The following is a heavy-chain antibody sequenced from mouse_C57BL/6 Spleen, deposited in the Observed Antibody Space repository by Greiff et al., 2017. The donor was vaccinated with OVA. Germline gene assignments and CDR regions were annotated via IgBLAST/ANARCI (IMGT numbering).Heavy chain of an antibody. CDR1: GFTFSSYA. Sequence: EVKVVESGGGLVKPGGSLKLSCAASGFTFSSYAMSWVRQTPEKRLEWVANISDGGSYTSSPDNVKGRFTISRDNAKNNLYLQRSHLKSEDTAMYYCARDPSNYYGSSYVRYFDYWGQGTTLTVSS. CDR2: ISDGGSYT. CDR3: ARDPSNYYGSSYVRYFDY. J-gene: IGHJ2*01. D-gene: IGHD1-1*01. V-gene: IGHV5-4*01.